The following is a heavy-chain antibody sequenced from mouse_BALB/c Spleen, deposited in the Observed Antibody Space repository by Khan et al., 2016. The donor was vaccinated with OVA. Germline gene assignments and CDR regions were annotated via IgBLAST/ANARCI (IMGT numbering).Heavy chain of an antibody. Sequence: VELVESGPGLVAPSQSLSITCTVSGFSLSSYNIHWVRQPPGKGLEWLGMIWGGGGTDYNSTLKSRLSISKDNSKSQVFLKMNSLQTDDSAMYYCARAYYRYYGYYAMDYWGQGTSVTVSS. CDR3: ARAYYRYYGYYAMDY. D-gene: IGHD2-14*01. CDR2: IWGGGGT. J-gene: IGHJ4*01. V-gene: IGHV2-6-4*01. CDR1: GFSLSSYN.